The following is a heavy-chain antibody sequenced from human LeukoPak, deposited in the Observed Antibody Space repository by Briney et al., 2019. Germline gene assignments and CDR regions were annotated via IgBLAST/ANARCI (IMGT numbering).Heavy chain of an antibody. V-gene: IGHV3-33*01. D-gene: IGHD3-10*01. CDR3: ARGHPFPIGYYFDY. Sequence: PGRSLRLSCAASGFTFSSYGMHWVRQAPGKGLEWAAVIWYDGSNKYYADSVKGRFTISRDNSKNTLYLQMNSLRAEDTAVYYCARGHPFPIGYYFDYWGQGTLVTVSS. J-gene: IGHJ4*02. CDR1: GFTFSSYG. CDR2: IWYDGSNK.